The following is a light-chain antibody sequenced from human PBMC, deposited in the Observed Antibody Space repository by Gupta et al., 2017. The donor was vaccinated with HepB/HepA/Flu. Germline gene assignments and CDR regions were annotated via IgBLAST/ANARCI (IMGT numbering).Light chain of an antibody. J-gene: IGKJ1*01. CDR1: QSVLYSSNNKNY. Sequence: DIVMTQSPDSLAVSLGERATINCKSSQSVLYSSNNKNYLAWYQQKPGQPPKLLIYWASTRESGVPDRFSGSGSGTDFTLTIISLLAEDVAVYYCQLYDSTPWTFGQGTKVEIK. CDR3: QLYDSTPWT. V-gene: IGKV4-1*01. CDR2: WAS.